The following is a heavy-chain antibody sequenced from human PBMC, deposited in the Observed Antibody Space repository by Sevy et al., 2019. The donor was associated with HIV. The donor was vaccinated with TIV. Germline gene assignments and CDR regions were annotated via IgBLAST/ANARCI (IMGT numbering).Heavy chain of an antibody. CDR1: GVSVSSDTYY. Sequence: SETVSLTCAVSGVSVSSDTYYWSWIRQPPGKGLEWIGYVYHTGGTNYSPSFKSRVTISVDTSKNQFSLRLFSVAAADTAVYYCAREPYFFDKSGYYWDYWGQGALVTVSS. V-gene: IGHV4-61*01. J-gene: IGHJ4*02. D-gene: IGHD3-22*01. CDR2: VYHTGGT. CDR3: AREPYFFDKSGYYWDY.